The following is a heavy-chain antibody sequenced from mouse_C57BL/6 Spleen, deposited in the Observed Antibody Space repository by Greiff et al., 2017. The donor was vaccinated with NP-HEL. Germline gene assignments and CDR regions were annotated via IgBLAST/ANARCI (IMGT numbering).Heavy chain of an antibody. Sequence: EVKLVESGPGLVKPSQSLSLTCSVTGYSITSGYYWNWIRQFPGNKLEWMGYISYDGSNNYNPSLKNRISITRDTSKNQFFLKLNSVTTEDTATYYCARDRDYYGSSYIFDYWGQGTTLTVSS. J-gene: IGHJ2*01. CDR1: GYSITSGYY. CDR3: ARDRDYYGSSYIFDY. D-gene: IGHD1-1*01. CDR2: ISYDGSN. V-gene: IGHV3-6*01.